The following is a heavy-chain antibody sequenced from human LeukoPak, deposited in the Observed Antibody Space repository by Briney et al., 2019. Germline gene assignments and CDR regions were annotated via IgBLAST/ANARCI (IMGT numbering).Heavy chain of an antibody. Sequence: SETLSLTCTVSGGSISSGNYYWTWIRQPAGKGLEWIGRVYTSGSTNYNPSLKSRVIMSIDTSKSRFSLRLSSVTAADTAIYYCARGRAFDIWGQGTMVTVSS. V-gene: IGHV4-61*02. CDR1: GGSISSGNYY. CDR2: VYTSGST. D-gene: IGHD5-24*01. J-gene: IGHJ3*02. CDR3: ARGRAFDI.